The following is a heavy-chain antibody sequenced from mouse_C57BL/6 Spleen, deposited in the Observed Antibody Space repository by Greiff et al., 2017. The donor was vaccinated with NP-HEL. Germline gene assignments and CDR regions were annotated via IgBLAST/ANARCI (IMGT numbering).Heavy chain of an antibody. CDR2: IYPGSGST. V-gene: IGHV1-55*01. CDR3: ARGSYYGSSPWYFDV. Sequence: QVQLQQPGAELVKPGASVKMSCKASGYTFTSYWITWVKQRPGQGLEWIGDIYPGSGSTNYNEKFKSTATLTVDKSSSTAYMQLSSLTSEDSAVYYCARGSYYGSSPWYFDVWGTGTTVTVSS. D-gene: IGHD1-1*01. J-gene: IGHJ1*03. CDR1: GYTFTSYW.